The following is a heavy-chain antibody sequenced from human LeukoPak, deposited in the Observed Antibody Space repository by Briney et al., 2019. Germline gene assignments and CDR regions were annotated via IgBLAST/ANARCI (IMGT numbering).Heavy chain of an antibody. CDR3: ASSTYYYGSGSYYNPNWFDP. D-gene: IGHD3-10*01. V-gene: IGHV3-23*01. Sequence: PGGSLRLSCAASGFTFSSYAMSWVRQAPGKGLEWVPAISGSGGSTYYADSVKGRFTISRDNSKNTLYLQMNSLRAEDTAVYYCASSTYYYGSGSYYNPNWFDPWGQGTLVTVSS. J-gene: IGHJ5*02. CDR2: ISGSGGST. CDR1: GFTFSSYA.